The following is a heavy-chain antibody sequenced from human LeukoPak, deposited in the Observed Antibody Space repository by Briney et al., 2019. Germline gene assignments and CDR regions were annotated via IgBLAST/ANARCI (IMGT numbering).Heavy chain of an antibody. Sequence: GGSLRLSCAASGFTFSSYWMSWVRQAPGKGLEWVANIKQDGSDKYCVDSVKGRFTISRDNAKNSLYLEMNSLRAEDTAVYYCARDSRPYSNDFDFWGQGTLVTVSS. CDR3: ARDSRPYSNDFDF. V-gene: IGHV3-7*01. CDR2: IKQDGSDK. CDR1: GFTFSSYW. J-gene: IGHJ4*02. D-gene: IGHD2/OR15-2a*01.